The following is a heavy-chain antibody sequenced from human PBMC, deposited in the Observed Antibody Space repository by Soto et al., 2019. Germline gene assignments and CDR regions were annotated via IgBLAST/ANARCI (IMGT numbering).Heavy chain of an antibody. D-gene: IGHD6-6*01. V-gene: IGHV3-11*01. CDR1: GFTFSDYY. Sequence: QVQLVESGGGLVKPGGSLRLSCAASGFTFSDYYMSRIRQAPGKGLEWVSHISSSGRTIYYADSVKGRFTISRDNAKNSLYLQMNSLRAEDTAVYYCARIYSRSSNLDYWGQGTLVTVSS. CDR2: ISSSGRTI. CDR3: ARIYSRSSNLDY. J-gene: IGHJ4*02.